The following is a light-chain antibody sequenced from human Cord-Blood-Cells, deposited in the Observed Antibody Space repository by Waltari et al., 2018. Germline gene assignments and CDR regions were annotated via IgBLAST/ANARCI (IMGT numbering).Light chain of an antibody. CDR3: QQRRNWPPLT. J-gene: IGKJ4*01. V-gene: IGKV3-11*01. Sequence: DIVLSQSPATLSLSPGERATLPCRASQSVSSYLAWYQQKPGQAPRLLIYDASNRATGIPARFSGSGSGTDCTLTISRLEPEDFAVYYCQQRRNWPPLTFGGGTKVEIK. CDR1: QSVSSY. CDR2: DAS.